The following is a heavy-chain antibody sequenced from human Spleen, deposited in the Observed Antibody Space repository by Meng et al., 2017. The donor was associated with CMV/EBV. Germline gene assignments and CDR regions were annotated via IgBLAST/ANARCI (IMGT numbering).Heavy chain of an antibody. CDR3: ASGRGVVNC. Sequence: GSLRLSCTVSGGSISSTNWWSWVRQAPGKGLEWIAEISESGNINYNPSLKSRVTISVDTSKNQFSLKLSSVTAADTAVYYCASGRGVVNCWGQGTLVTVSS. CDR1: GGSISSTNW. J-gene: IGHJ4*02. CDR2: ISESGNI. D-gene: IGHD2-21*01. V-gene: IGHV4-4*02.